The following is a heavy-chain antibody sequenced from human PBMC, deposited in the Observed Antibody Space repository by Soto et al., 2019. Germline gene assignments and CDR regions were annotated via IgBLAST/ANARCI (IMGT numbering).Heavy chain of an antibody. Sequence: EVQLVESGGGLVQPGGSLRLSCAASGFTFSDHYMDWVRQAPGRGPEWVARSKNKRESFITEYAASVKGRFTIPREDLKNSLFLQMNSMRTEDTATYYCAAYLSGYPHWGQGTMVTVSS. V-gene: IGHV3-72*01. CDR1: GFTFSDHY. CDR2: SKNKRESFIT. J-gene: IGHJ4*02. D-gene: IGHD2-15*01. CDR3: AAYLSGYPH.